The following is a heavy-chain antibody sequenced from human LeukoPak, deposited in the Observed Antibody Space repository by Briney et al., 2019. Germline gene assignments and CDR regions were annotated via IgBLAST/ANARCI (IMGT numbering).Heavy chain of an antibody. CDR2: SHYSGST. CDR1: GGSISSSNYY. D-gene: IGHD6-13*01. J-gene: IGHJ6*03. Sequence: KASETLSLTCSVSGGSISSSNYYWTWIRQPPGKGLEWIGYSHYSGSTNYNPSLKSGVTISVDTSKNQFSLKLSSVTAADTAVYYCARHARLRLAAAGTFYYYYMDVWGKGTTVTISS. CDR3: ARHARLRLAAAGTFYYYYMDV. V-gene: IGHV4-61*05.